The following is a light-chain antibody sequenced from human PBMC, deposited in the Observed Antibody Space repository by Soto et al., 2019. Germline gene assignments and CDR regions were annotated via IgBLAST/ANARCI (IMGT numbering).Light chain of an antibody. Sequence: AIQMTQSPPSLSASVGDRVIITCRASQDIRVDVGWLQQRPGHAPNLLIYAASTLHTGVPSTFTGSGSGTDFTLTINDLQPEDVATYFCLQDYDLPHTLGQGTKVDTK. J-gene: IGKJ2*01. CDR2: AAS. CDR1: QDIRVD. CDR3: LQDYDLPHT. V-gene: IGKV1-6*01.